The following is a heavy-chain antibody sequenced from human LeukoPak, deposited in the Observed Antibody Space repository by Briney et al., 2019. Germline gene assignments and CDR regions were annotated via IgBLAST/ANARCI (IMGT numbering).Heavy chain of an antibody. Sequence: ASVKVSCKASGYTFTSYAMNWVRQAPGQGLEWMGWINTNTGNPTYAQGFTGRFVSSLDTSVSTAYLQISSLKAEDTAVYYCASSVPAAINYYYYYYMDVWGKGTTVTVSS. D-gene: IGHD2-2*02. CDR2: INTNTGNP. CDR1: GYTFTSYA. J-gene: IGHJ6*03. CDR3: ASSVPAAINYYYYYYMDV. V-gene: IGHV7-4-1*02.